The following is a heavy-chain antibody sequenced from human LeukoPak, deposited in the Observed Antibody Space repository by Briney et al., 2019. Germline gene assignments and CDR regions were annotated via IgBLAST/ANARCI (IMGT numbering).Heavy chain of an antibody. CDR1: GFTFSSYS. V-gene: IGHV3-21*01. D-gene: IGHD4-17*01. CDR3: ARGTFYGDYEGFDY. CDR2: ISSSSSYI. Sequence: KSGGSLRLSCAASGFTFSSYSMNWVRQAPGKGLEWVSSISSSSSYIYYADSVKGRFTISRDNAKNSLYLQMNSLRAEDTAVYYCARGTFYGDYEGFDYWGQGTLVTVSS. J-gene: IGHJ4*02.